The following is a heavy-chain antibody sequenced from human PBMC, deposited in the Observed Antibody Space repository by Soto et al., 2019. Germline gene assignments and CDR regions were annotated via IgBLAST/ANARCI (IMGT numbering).Heavy chain of an antibody. CDR2: IYHSGST. J-gene: IGHJ6*02. CDR3: ASYDFWSGYYGMDV. CDR1: GGSISSGGYS. D-gene: IGHD3-3*01. Sequence: SETLSLTCAVSGGSISSGGYSWSWIRQPPGKGLEWIGYIYHSGSTYYNPSLKSRVTISVDRSKNQFSLKLSSVTAADTAVYYCASYDFWSGYYGMDVWDQGTTVTVSS. V-gene: IGHV4-30-2*01.